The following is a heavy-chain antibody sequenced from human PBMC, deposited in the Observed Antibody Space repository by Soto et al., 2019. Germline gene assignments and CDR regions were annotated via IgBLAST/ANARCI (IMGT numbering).Heavy chain of an antibody. CDR3: ARDQKEAGGRYYYYGMDV. CDR1: GYTFTSYG. Sequence: ASVKVSCKASGYTFTSYGISWVRQAPGQGLEWMGWISAYNGNTNYAQKLQGRVTMTTDTSTSTAYMELRSLRSDDTAVYYCARDQKEAGGRYYYYGMDVWGQGTTVTVSS. D-gene: IGHD3-16*01. J-gene: IGHJ6*02. V-gene: IGHV1-18*01. CDR2: ISAYNGNT.